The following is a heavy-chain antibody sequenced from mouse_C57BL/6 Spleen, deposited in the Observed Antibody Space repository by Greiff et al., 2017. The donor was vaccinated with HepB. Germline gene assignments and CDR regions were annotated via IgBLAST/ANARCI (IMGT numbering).Heavy chain of an antibody. D-gene: IGHD2-4*01. CDR1: GFTFSSYA. CDR3: TREYDYDGYYAMDY. J-gene: IGHJ4*01. V-gene: IGHV5-9-1*02. Sequence: DVQLVESGEGLVKPGGSLKLSCAASGFTFSSYAMSWVRQTPEKRLEWVAYISSGGDYIYYADTVKGRFTISRDNARNTLYLQMSSLKSEDTAMYYCTREYDYDGYYAMDYWGQGTSVTVSS. CDR2: ISSGGDYI.